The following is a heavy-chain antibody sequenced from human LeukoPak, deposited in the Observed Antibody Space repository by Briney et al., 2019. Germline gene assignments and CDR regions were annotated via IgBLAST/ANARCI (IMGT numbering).Heavy chain of an antibody. Sequence: ASVKVSCKASGYTFTCYYMHWVRQAPGQGLEWMGWINPNSGGTNYAQKFQGRVTMTRDTSISTAYMELSRLRSDDTAVYYCAYDSGYDILGMDVWGQGTTVTVSS. CDR3: AYDSGYDILGMDV. V-gene: IGHV1-2*02. CDR2: INPNSGGT. CDR1: GYTFTCYY. J-gene: IGHJ6*02. D-gene: IGHD5-12*01.